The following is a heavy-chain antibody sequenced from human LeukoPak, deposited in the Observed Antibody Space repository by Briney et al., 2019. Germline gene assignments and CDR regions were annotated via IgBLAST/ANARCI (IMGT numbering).Heavy chain of an antibody. V-gene: IGHV4-34*01. J-gene: IGHJ4*02. CDR2: INHRGST. CDR1: GGSFIGYY. CDR3: ARAGSGSLAFDY. Sequence: SETLSLTSAVYGGSFIGYYWSWIRQPPGKGREWIGVINHRGSTNYNPSLKSRVTISVDTYKNQFSLKLSSVTAADTAVYYCARAGSGSLAFDYWGQGTLVTVSS. D-gene: IGHD1-26*01.